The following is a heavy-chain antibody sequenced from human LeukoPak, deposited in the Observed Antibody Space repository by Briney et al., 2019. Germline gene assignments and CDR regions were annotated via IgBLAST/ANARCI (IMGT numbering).Heavy chain of an antibody. V-gene: IGHV1-2*04. J-gene: IGHJ4*02. D-gene: IGHD3-10*01. CDR2: INPNSGDT. Sequence: GASVRVSCKTSGYPFTVYYIHWVRQAPGQGLEWMGRINPNSGDTNYAQNFQGWVTMTSDTSIGTAYMELNRLRSDDTAMYYCATPGTTRGIDYWGQGTLVTVSS. CDR3: ATPGTTRGIDY. CDR1: GYPFTVYY.